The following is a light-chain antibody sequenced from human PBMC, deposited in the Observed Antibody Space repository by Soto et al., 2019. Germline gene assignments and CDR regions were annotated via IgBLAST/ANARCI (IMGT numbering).Light chain of an antibody. J-gene: IGKJ5*01. CDR3: QQSYSTPIT. Sequence: DIQMTQSPSSVSESVGDRVTITCRASQSISSYLNWYQQKPGKAPKLLIYAASSLQSGVPSRFSGSGSGTDFTLTISSLQPEDFATYYCQQSYSTPITFGQGTRLEI. V-gene: IGKV1-39*01. CDR1: QSISSY. CDR2: AAS.